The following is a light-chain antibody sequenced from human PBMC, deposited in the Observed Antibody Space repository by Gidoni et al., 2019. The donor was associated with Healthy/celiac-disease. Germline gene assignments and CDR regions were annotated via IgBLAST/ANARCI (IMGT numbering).Light chain of an antibody. CDR3: CSYAGSSTLV. CDR2: EGS. CDR1: SSDVGSYNL. J-gene: IGLJ1*01. Sequence: LTQPASVSGSPGQSITISCTGTSSDVGSYNLVSWYQQHPGKAPKLMIYEGSKRPSGVSNRFSGSKSGNTASLTISGLQAEDEADYYCCSYAGSSTLVFGTGTKVTVL. V-gene: IGLV2-23*01.